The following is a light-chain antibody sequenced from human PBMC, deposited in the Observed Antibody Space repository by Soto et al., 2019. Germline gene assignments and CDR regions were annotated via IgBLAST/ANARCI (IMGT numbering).Light chain of an antibody. V-gene: IGKV1-39*01. CDR2: AAS. CDR1: QSVSGY. Sequence: DIQMTQSPSSLSAALLGRLTVTCRASQSVSGYLNWYQQRPGTAPKLLIYAASILQSGVPSRFSGSGSGTDFTLTINSLQPEDFATYYCQQAYSFPITFGQGTRLEIK. CDR3: QQAYSFPIT. J-gene: IGKJ5*01.